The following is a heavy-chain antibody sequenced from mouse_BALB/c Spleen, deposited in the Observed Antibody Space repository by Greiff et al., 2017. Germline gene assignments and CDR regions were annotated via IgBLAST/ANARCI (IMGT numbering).Heavy chain of an antibody. CDR3: ARGGAYYRYDLDY. J-gene: IGHJ2*01. CDR2: INPYNDGT. Sequence: SGPELVKPGASVKMSCKASGYTFTSYVMHWVKQKPGQGLEWIGYINPYNDGTKYNEKFKGKATLTSDKSSSTAYMELSSLTSEDSAVYYCARGGAYYRYDLDYWGQGTTLTVSS. CDR1: GYTFTSYV. V-gene: IGHV1-14*01. D-gene: IGHD2-14*01.